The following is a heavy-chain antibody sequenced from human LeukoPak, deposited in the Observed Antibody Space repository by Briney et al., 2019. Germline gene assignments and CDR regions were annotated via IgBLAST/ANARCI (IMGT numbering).Heavy chain of an antibody. CDR3: ARHGGRYCSSTSCYGLYSWFDP. CDR1: GGSISNYY. V-gene: IGHV4-59*01. CDR2: ISYSGNT. Sequence: PSETLSLTCTVSGGSISNYYWTWIRQPPGKGLEWIGFISYSGNTNYNPSLKSRVTISLDTSKNQFSLKLISVTAADTAVYYCARHGGRYCSSTSCYGLYSWFDPWGQGTLVTVSS. D-gene: IGHD2-2*01. J-gene: IGHJ5*02.